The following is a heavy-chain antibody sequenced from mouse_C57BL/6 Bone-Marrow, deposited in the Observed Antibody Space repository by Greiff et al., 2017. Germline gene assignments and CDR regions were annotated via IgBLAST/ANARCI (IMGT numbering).Heavy chain of an antibody. CDR2: IYPGSGST. CDR3: ARRVGAWFAY. Sequence: VQLQQPGAELVKPGDSVKMTCKASGYTFTSYWVTWVKQRPGQGLEWIGDIYPGSGSTNYNEKFKRKATLNDDTSSSTAYMQISRLTSEDTAVYYCARRVGAWFAYWGQGTLVTVSA. CDR1: GYTFTSYW. J-gene: IGHJ3*01. V-gene: IGHV1-55*01. D-gene: IGHD1-1*01.